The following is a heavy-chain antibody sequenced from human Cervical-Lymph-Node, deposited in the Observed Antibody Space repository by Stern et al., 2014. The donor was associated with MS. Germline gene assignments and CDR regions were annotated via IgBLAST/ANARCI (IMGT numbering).Heavy chain of an antibody. J-gene: IGHJ3*01. V-gene: IGHV4-34*01. CDR1: GASFTDNY. CDR3: ARERKVERSARVFVSFDV. Sequence: QVQLQQWGAGLLRPSETLSLTCAVPGASFTDNYWSWIRQTPGKGLEWFGEINHSGKTHHNPSLMSRVTLSVDTSKTQFSLKLNSWTAADTAVYYCARERKVERSARVFVSFDVWGQGTLLTVSS. CDR2: INHSGKT. D-gene: IGHD1-1*01.